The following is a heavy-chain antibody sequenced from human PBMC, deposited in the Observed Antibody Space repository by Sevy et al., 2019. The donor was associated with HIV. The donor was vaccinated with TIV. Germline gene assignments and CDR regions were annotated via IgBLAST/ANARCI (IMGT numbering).Heavy chain of an antibody. Sequence: GGSLRLSCAASGFTVSSNYMSWVRQAPGKGLEWVSVIYSGGSTYYADSVKGRFTISRDNSKNTLYLQMNSLRAEDTAVYYCARVICSGGSCYYYYGMDVWGQGTTVTVSS. V-gene: IGHV3-53*01. CDR3: ARVICSGGSCYYYYGMDV. CDR2: IYSGGST. D-gene: IGHD2-15*01. J-gene: IGHJ6*02. CDR1: GFTVSSNY.